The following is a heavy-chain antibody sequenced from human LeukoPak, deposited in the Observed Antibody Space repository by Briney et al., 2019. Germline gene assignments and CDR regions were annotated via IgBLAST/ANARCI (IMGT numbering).Heavy chain of an antibody. D-gene: IGHD3-9*01. CDR2: INPNSGGT. J-gene: IGHJ5*02. V-gene: IGHV1-2*02. CDR1: GYTFTGYY. CDR3: ARDSEAEDFLTGDRNWFDP. Sequence: ASVKVSCKASGYTFTGYYMHWVRQAPGQGLEWMGWINPNSGGTNYAQKFQGRVTMTRDTSISTAYMELTRLRSDDTAVYYCARDSEAEDFLTGDRNWFDPWGQGTLVTVSS.